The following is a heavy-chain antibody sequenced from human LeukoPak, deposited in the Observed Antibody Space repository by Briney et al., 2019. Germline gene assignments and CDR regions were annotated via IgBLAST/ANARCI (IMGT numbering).Heavy chain of an antibody. Sequence: GASVKVSCKASGYTFTSYGISWVRRAPGQGLEWMGWISAYNGNTNYAQKLQGRVTMTTDTSTSTAYMELRSLRSDDTAVYYCARAHPRLLWFGEYHYGMDVWGQGTTVTVSS. CDR2: ISAYNGNT. CDR1: GYTFTSYG. D-gene: IGHD3-10*01. CDR3: ARAHPRLLWFGEYHYGMDV. J-gene: IGHJ6*02. V-gene: IGHV1-18*01.